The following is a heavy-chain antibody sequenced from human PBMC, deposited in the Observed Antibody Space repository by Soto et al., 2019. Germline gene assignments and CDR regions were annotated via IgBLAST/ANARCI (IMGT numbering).Heavy chain of an antibody. D-gene: IGHD5-18*01. Sequence: GESLKISCKGSGYSFTSYWISWVRQMPGKGLEWMGRIDPSDSYTNYSPSFQGHVTISADKSISTAYLQWSSLKASDTAMYYCARKFGRRSYGPYNWFEPWGQGTLVTVSS. CDR3: ARKFGRRSYGPYNWFEP. CDR1: GYSFTSYW. J-gene: IGHJ5*02. V-gene: IGHV5-10-1*01. CDR2: IDPSDSYT.